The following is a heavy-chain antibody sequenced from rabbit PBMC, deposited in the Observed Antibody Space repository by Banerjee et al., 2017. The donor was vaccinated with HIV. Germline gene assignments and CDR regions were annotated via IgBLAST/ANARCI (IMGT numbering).Heavy chain of an antibody. V-gene: IGHV1S45*01. D-gene: IGHD4-1*01. J-gene: IGHJ3*01. Sequence: EESGGDLVQPEGSLTLTCKASGLDFSSSYWICWVRQAPGKGLEWIACIYAGSRGHTYYASWAKGRFTISKTSSTTVTLQMTSLTAADTATYFCARDYSWGGTGDPYARLDLWGPGTLVTVS. CDR3: ARDYSWGGTGDPYARLDL. CDR1: GLDFSSSYW. CDR2: IYAGSRGHT.